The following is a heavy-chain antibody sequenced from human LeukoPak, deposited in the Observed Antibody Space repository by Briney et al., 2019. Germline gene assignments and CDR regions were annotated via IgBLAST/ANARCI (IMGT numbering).Heavy chain of an antibody. D-gene: IGHD3-22*01. CDR1: GGSISSYY. Sequence: SETLSLTCTVSGGSISSYYWSWIRQPPGKGLEWIGYIYYSGSTNYNPSLKSRVTISVDTSKNQFSLKLSSVTAAVTAVYYCARDRSSGYYPDAFDIWGQGTMVTVSS. CDR2: IYYSGST. V-gene: IGHV4-59*01. J-gene: IGHJ3*02. CDR3: ARDRSSGYYPDAFDI.